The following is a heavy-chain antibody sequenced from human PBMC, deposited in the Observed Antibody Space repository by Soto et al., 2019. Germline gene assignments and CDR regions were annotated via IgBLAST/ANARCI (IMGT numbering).Heavy chain of an antibody. J-gene: IGHJ4*02. Sequence: ASLKVSCKSSGYTFTIHDIHWVRQAPGQGLEWMAGLNPHSGKTAYAQKFQGRLTMTGNASTSTAYMELSSLRSEDTAMYYCARVTSIAARRSFDSWGQGTLVTVS. V-gene: IGHV1-8*01. CDR1: GYTFTIHD. CDR3: ARVTSIAARRSFDS. CDR2: LNPHSGKT. D-gene: IGHD6-6*01.